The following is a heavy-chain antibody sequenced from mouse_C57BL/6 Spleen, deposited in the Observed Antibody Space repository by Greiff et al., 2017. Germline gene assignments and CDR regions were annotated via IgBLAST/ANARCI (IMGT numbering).Heavy chain of an antibody. CDR2: IYPGSGST. D-gene: IGHD2-1*01. Sequence: VKLQQPGAELVKPGASVKMSCKASGYTFTSYWITWVKQRPGQGLEWIGDIYPGSGSTNYNEKFKSKATLTVDTSSSTAYMQLSSLTSEDSAVYYCARALYYGNYDAMDYWGQGTSVTVSS. J-gene: IGHJ4*01. V-gene: IGHV1-55*01. CDR1: GYTFTSYW. CDR3: ARALYYGNYDAMDY.